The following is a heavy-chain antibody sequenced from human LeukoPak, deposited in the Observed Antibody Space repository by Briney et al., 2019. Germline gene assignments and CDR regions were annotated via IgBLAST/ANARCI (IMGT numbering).Heavy chain of an antibody. J-gene: IGHJ5*02. D-gene: IGHD3-10*01. V-gene: IGHV4-38-2*02. CDR2: IYHSGST. Sequence: SETLSLTCTVSGYSISSGYYWGWIRQPPGKGLEWIGSIYHSGSTYYNPSLKSRVTISVDTSKNQFPLKLSSVTAADTAVYYCARQREVRGVMSFDPWGQGTLVTVSS. CDR3: ARQREVRGVMSFDP. CDR1: GYSISSGYY.